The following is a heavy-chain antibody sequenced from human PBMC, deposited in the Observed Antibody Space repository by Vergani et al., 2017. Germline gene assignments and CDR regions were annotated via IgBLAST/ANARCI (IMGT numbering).Heavy chain of an antibody. J-gene: IGHJ6*03. CDR2: IYYSGST. Sequence: QVQLQESGPGLVKPSETLSLTCTVSGGSISSYYWSWIRQPPGKGLEWIGYIYYSGSTNYNPSLKSRVTISVDTSKNQFSLKLSSVTAADTAVYYCAIGVGATYYYYYYYMDVWGKGTTVTVSS. CDR3: AIGVGATYYYYYYYMDV. D-gene: IGHD1-26*01. CDR1: GGSISSYY. V-gene: IGHV4-59*01.